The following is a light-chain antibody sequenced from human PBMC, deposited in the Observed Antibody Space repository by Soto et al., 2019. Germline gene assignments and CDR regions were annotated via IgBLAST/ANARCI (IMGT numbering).Light chain of an antibody. CDR1: QDISRY. Sequence: GDRVTITCRASQDISRYLAWYQQRAGKAPKLLIYGASTLQSGVPSRFSGSGSGTEFTLTISSLQPEDFATYHCQQLQSTPFTFGPGTTVDV. V-gene: IGKV1-9*01. CDR3: QQLQSTPFT. CDR2: GAS. J-gene: IGKJ3*01.